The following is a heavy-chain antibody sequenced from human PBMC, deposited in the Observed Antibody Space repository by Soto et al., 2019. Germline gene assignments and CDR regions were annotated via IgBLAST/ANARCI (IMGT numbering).Heavy chain of an antibody. CDR2: IYPGDSDT. Sequence: GESLKISCKGSGYSFTSFWIGWVRQMPGKGLEWMGIIYPGDSDTRYSPSFQGQVTMSADKPISTAYLQWSSLKASDTAMYYCARRKSGYVDTAMVGAFDIWGQGKMVTVSS. J-gene: IGHJ3*02. CDR3: ARRKSGYVDTAMVGAFDI. CDR1: GYSFTSFW. V-gene: IGHV5-51*01. D-gene: IGHD5-18*01.